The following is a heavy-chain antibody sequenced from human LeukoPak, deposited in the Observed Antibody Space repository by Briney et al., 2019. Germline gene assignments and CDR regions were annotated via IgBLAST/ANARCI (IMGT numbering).Heavy chain of an antibody. CDR3: ARVAGGAFDI. J-gene: IGHJ3*02. V-gene: IGHV4-39*01. CDR1: GGSISSSSYY. CDR2: IYYSGST. Sequence: TSETLSLTCTVSGGSISSSSYYWGWIRQPPGKGLEWIGSIYYSGSTYYNPSLKSRVTISVDTSKNQFSLKLSSVTAADTAVYYCARVAGGAFDIWGQGTMVTVSS.